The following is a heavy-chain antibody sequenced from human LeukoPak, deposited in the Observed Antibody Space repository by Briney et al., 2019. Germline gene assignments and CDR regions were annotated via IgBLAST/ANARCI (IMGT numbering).Heavy chain of an antibody. V-gene: IGHV1-2*02. CDR2: INPNSGDT. Sequence: ASVKVSCKASGYIFTGYYMHWVRQAPGQGLEWMGWINPNSGDTNYAQKFQGRVTMTRDTSISTAYMELSRLRSDDTAVYYCARGRTGTTARWFDPWGQGTLVTVSS. D-gene: IGHD1-1*01. CDR3: ARGRTGTTARWFDP. J-gene: IGHJ5*02. CDR1: GYIFTGYY.